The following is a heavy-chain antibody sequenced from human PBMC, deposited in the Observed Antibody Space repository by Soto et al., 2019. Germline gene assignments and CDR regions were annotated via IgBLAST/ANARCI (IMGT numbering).Heavy chain of an antibody. J-gene: IGHJ4*02. CDR1: GGTFSTQA. V-gene: IGHV1-69*01. D-gene: IGHD1-26*01. Sequence: QVQLVQSGPEVKKPGTSVKVSCKASGGTFSTQAINWVRQAPGQGLEWMGGIIPIFGSRNYAHKFRGRLTITADEYTTTAYMELSSLRSEDTVVYYCAREGRIVGATTHFDYWGQGTLVTVSS. CDR2: IIPIFGSR. CDR3: AREGRIVGATTHFDY.